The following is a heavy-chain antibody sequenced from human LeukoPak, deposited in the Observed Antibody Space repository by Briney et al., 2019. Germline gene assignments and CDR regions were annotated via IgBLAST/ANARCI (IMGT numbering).Heavy chain of an antibody. CDR2: MNPSSGNT. CDR1: GYTFTSYD. V-gene: IGHV1-8*01. CDR3: ARGRGNDAFDI. Sequence: ASVKVSCKASGYTFTSYDINWVRQATGQGLEWLGWMNPSSGNTGYAQKFQGRVTITRNTSISTAYMELSSLRSEDTAVYYCARGRGNDAFDIWGQGTMVTVSS. D-gene: IGHD3-16*01. J-gene: IGHJ3*02.